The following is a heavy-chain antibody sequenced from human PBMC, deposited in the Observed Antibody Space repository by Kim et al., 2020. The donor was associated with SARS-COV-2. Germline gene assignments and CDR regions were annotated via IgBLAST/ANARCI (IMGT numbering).Heavy chain of an antibody. J-gene: IGHJ6*02. V-gene: IGHV4-4*02. CDR1: GGSISSSNW. CDR3: ARDGDPLLHSSSWYRDYYYYGMDV. D-gene: IGHD6-13*01. CDR2: IYHSGST. Sequence: SETLSLTCAVSGGSISSSNWWSWVRQPPGKGLEWIGEIYHSGSTNYNPSLKSRVTISVDKSKNQFSLKLSSVTAADTAVYYCARDGDPLLHSSSWYRDYYYYGMDVWGQGTTVTVSS.